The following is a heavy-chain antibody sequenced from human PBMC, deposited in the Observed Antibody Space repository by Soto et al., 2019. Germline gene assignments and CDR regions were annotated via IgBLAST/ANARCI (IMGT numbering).Heavy chain of an antibody. V-gene: IGHV1-69*06. CDR1: GGTFSSYA. J-gene: IGHJ5*02. CDR3: ARDWGRLYYYGSGSGWFDP. CDR2: IIPIFGTA. D-gene: IGHD3-10*01. Sequence: GASVEVSCKASGGTFSSYAISWVRQAPGQGLEWMGGIIPIFGTANYAQKFQGRVTITADKSTSTAYMELSSLRSEDTAVYYCARDWGRLYYYGSGSGWFDPWGQGTLVTVS.